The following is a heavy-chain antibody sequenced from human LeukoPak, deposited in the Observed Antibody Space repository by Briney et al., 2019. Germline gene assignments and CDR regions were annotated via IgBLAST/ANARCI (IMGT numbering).Heavy chain of an antibody. CDR3: ARRLTQYDCFDP. CDR1: GDSVSSNSVT. V-gene: IGHV6-1*01. J-gene: IGHJ5*02. D-gene: IGHD2-2*01. CDR2: TYYRSTWYN. Sequence: KSSQTLSLTCAISGDSVSSNSVTWNWIRQSPSRGLEWLGRTYYRSTWYNDYAVSVRGRITVNPDTSKNQFSLHLNSVTPEDTAVYYCARRLTQYDCFDPWGQGILVTV.